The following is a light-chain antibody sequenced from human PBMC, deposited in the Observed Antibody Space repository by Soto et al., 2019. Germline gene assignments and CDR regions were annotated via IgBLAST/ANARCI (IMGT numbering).Light chain of an antibody. V-gene: IGKV1-39*01. J-gene: IGKJ5*01. Sequence: DIQMSQSPSSLSASVGDRVTITCRAAESISRHLNWYQQKPGRAPDLLIYAASTLQNGVPSRFTGSGPGTEFTLTITGLQLEDFATYYCQQDYSTLATFGQGTRLEIK. CDR2: AAS. CDR1: ESISRH. CDR3: QQDYSTLAT.